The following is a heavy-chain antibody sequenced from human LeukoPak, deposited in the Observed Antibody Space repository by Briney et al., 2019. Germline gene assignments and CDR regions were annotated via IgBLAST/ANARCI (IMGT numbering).Heavy chain of an antibody. CDR1: GGSISSGDYY. D-gene: IGHD6-19*01. Sequence: SETLSLTCTVSGGSISSGDYYWSWIRQPPGKGLEWIGYIYYSGSTYYNPSLKSRVTISVDTSKNQFSLKLSSVTAADTAVYYCARPNSSGYNYFDYWGQGTLVTVSS. CDR3: ARPNSSGYNYFDY. V-gene: IGHV4-30-4*08. CDR2: IYYSGST. J-gene: IGHJ4*02.